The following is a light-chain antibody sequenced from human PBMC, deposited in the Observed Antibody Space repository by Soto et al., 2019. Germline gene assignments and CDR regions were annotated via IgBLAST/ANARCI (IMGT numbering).Light chain of an antibody. CDR1: QSVSSSY. J-gene: IGKJ3*01. CDR3: QQYGSSPPDT. CDR2: GAS. V-gene: IGKV3-20*01. Sequence: EIVLTQSPCTLSLSPGERATLSCRASQSVSSSYLAWYQQKPGQAPRLLIYGASSRATGIPDRFSGSGSGTDFTLTISRLEAEDFSVYYCQQYGSSPPDTFGPGTKVDIK.